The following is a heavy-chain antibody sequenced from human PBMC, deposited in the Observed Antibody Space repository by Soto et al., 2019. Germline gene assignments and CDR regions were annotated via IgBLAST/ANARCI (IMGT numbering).Heavy chain of an antibody. Sequence: QVQLQESGPGLVKPSQTLSLTCTVSGDSISSADYYWSWIRQPPGQGLEWIGYVYHSGSTYYNPSLKSRVPMSIEGSRNQFPSNLASVAADIPAFDDGARLLYPPLFDYWGQGTLVTVSS. CDR2: VYHSGST. CDR3: ARLLYPPLFDY. D-gene: IGHD3-3*01. J-gene: IGHJ4*02. V-gene: IGHV4-30-4*01. CDR1: GDSISSADYY.